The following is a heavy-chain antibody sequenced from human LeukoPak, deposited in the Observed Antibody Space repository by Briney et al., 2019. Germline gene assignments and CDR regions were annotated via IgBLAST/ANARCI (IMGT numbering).Heavy chain of an antibody. V-gene: IGHV3-7*01. Sequence: GSLRLSCAASGFTFSSYWMTWVRQAPGKGLEWVANIKKDGSEKYYVDSVKGRFTISRDNAKTSLYLQMNSLRAEDTAVYYCARDLSGIAGYTYGRGIDYWGQGTLVTVSS. D-gene: IGHD5-18*01. CDR2: IKKDGSEK. J-gene: IGHJ4*02. CDR3: ARDLSGIAGYTYGRGIDY. CDR1: GFTFSSYW.